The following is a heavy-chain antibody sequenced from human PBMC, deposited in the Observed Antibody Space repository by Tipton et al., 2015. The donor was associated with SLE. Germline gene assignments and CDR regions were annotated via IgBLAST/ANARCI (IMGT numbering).Heavy chain of an antibody. CDR1: GFSFSSYE. D-gene: IGHD5/OR15-5a*01. CDR2: ISASGSTI. Sequence: SLRLSCAASGFSFSSYEMNWVRQAPGKGLEWVSYISASGSTIYYADSVKGRFTISRDNAKNSVYLQMNSLRAEDTAVYYCARGEPSTMTRRYFDYWGQGTLVTVSS. J-gene: IGHJ4*02. V-gene: IGHV3-48*03. CDR3: ARGEPSTMTRRYFDY.